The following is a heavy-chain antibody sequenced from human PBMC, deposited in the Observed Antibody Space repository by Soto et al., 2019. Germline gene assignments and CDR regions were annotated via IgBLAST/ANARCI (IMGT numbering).Heavy chain of an antibody. CDR1: GFTFSSYG. J-gene: IGHJ4*02. V-gene: IGHV3-23*01. D-gene: IGHD1-26*01. CDR2: ISGSGGST. CDR3: AKDLSYSGSYKFDY. Sequence: GGSLRLSCAASGFTFSSYGMSWDRQAPGKGLEWVSAISGSGGSTYYADSVKGRFTISRDNSKNTLHLQMNSLRAEDTAVYYCAKDLSYSGSYKFDYWGQGTLVTVSS.